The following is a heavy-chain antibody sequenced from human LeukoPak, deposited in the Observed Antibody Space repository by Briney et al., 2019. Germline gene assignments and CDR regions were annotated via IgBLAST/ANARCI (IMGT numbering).Heavy chain of an antibody. Sequence: GESLKISCKGSGYSFAKYWIGWVRQMPGKGLEWMGVIYPGDSNPRYSPSFQGQVTISADESNSAVYLQWSSLRASDGAMYYCARQFLHSYGRKAFDIWGQGTMVTVSS. CDR3: ARQFLHSYGRKAFDI. D-gene: IGHD3-16*01. J-gene: IGHJ3*02. CDR2: IYPGDSNP. CDR1: GYSFAKYW. V-gene: IGHV5-51*01.